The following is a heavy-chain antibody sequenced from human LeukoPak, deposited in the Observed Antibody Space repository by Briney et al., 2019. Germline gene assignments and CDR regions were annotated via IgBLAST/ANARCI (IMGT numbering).Heavy chain of an antibody. CDR2: IRYDGSNK. V-gene: IGHV3-30*02. J-gene: IGHJ4*02. D-gene: IGHD3-9*01. Sequence: GGSLRLSCAASGFTFSSYGMHWVRQAPGKGLEWVAFIRYDGSNKYYADSVKGRFTISRDNSKNTLYLQMNSLRAEDTAVYYCAEEAANVLRYFDWLFAPFDYWGQGTLVTVSS. CDR3: AEEAANVLRYFDWLFAPFDY. CDR1: GFTFSSYG.